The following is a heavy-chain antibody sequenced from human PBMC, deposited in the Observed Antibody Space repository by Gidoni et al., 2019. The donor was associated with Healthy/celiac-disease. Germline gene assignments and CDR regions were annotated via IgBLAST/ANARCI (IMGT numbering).Heavy chain of an antibody. Sequence: EVQLVESGGGLVKPGGSLRLSCATSGFTFISYSLNWVRQVPGKGLDGVSSISNTSSYIYYADSMKGRFTISRDNAKNSLYLQMNSLRAEDTDVYYCARDIAAAGTLYYYYYMDVWGKGTTVTVSS. CDR2: ISNTSSYI. CDR3: ARDIAAAGTLYYYYYMDV. J-gene: IGHJ6*03. CDR1: GFTFISYS. D-gene: IGHD6-13*01. V-gene: IGHV3-21*01.